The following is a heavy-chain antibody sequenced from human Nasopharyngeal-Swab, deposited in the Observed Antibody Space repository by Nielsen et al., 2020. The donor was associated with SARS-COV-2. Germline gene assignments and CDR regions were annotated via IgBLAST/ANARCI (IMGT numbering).Heavy chain of an antibody. D-gene: IGHD6-13*01. CDR3: AKDTSRIAAAGTPFDY. V-gene: IGHV3-9*01. J-gene: IGHJ4*02. Sequence: SLKISCAASGFTFDDYAMHWVRQAPGKSLEWVSGISWNSGSIGYADSVKGRFTISRDNAKNSLYLQMNSLRAEDTALYYCAKDTSRIAAAGTPFDYWGQGTLVTVSS. CDR1: GFTFDDYA. CDR2: ISWNSGSI.